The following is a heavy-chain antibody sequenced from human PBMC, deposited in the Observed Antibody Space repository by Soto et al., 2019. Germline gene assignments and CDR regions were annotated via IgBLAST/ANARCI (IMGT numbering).Heavy chain of an antibody. D-gene: IGHD3-22*01. CDR2: ISAYNGNT. CDR1: GYTFTSYG. CDR3: AGPLYYYDSSVGPYDP. J-gene: IGHJ5*02. Sequence: GASVKVSCKASGYTFTSYGISWVRQAPGQGLEWMGWISAYNGNTNYAQKLQGRVTMTTNTSTSTANMEQRSLRTDDTVVYYCAGPLYYYDSSVGPYDPWGQGTLVTVSS. V-gene: IGHV1-18*01.